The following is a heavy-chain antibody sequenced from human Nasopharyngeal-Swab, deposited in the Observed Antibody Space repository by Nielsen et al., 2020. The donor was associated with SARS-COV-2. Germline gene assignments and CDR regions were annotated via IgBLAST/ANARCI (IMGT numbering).Heavy chain of an antibody. CDR1: GFTFSSYA. CDR2: ISGSGGST. Sequence: GESLKISCAASGFTFSSYAMSWVRQAPGKGLEWVSAISGSGGSTYYADSVKGRFTISRDNSKNTLYLQMNSLRAEDTAVYYCAKAQGAITYWYFDLWGRGTLVTDSS. V-gene: IGHV3-23*01. J-gene: IGHJ2*01. CDR3: AKAQGAITYWYFDL. D-gene: IGHD1-26*01.